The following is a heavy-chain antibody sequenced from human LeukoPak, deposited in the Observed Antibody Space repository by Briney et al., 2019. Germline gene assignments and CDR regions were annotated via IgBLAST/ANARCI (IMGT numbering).Heavy chain of an antibody. CDR3: ARMPFYPDWYFDL. CDR1: GGSFSGYY. CDR2: INHSGST. J-gene: IGHJ2*01. D-gene: IGHD2-2*01. V-gene: IGHV4-34*01. Sequence: SETLSLTCAVYGGSFSGYYWSWIRQPPGKGLEWIGEINHSGSTNYNPSLKSRVTISVDTSQNQFSLKLSSVTAADTAVYYCARMPFYPDWYFDLWGRGTLVTVSS.